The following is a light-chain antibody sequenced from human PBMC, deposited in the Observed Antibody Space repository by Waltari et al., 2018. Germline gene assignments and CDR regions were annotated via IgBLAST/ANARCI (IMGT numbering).Light chain of an antibody. CDR2: EVS. V-gene: IGLV2-14*01. CDR1: SSDVGGYNY. J-gene: IGLJ3*02. Sequence: QSALTQPASVSGSPGQSITISCTGTSSDVGGYNYVSWYQQHPGKAPNLMIYEVSNRASGVSNRFAGSKSGNTASLTISGLQAEDEADYYCSSYTSSSPWVFGGGTKLTVL. CDR3: SSYTSSSPWV.